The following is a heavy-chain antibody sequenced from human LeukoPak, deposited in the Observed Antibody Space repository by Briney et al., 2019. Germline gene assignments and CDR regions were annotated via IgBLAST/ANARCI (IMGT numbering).Heavy chain of an antibody. D-gene: IGHD5-18*01. CDR1: GLTFGSYW. J-gene: IGHJ4*02. CDR3: ARDRATAMFDY. Sequence: PGGSLRLSCAASGLTFGSYWMHWVRQAPGKGLVWVSRINGDGGSTTYADSVKGRFTISRDNAKNTLYLQMNSLRAEDTAVYYCARDRATAMFDYWAQGTLVTVSS. CDR2: INGDGGST. V-gene: IGHV3-74*01.